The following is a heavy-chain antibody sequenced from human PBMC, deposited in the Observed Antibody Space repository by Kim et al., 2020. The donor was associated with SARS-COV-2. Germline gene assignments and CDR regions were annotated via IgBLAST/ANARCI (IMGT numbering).Heavy chain of an antibody. J-gene: IGHJ5*02. CDR2: INHSGST. CDR3: ARGKQATTYCTNGVCLGRWFDP. Sequence: SETLSLTCAVYGGSFSGYYWSWIRQPPGKGLEWIGEINHSGSTNYNPSLKSRVTISVDTSKNQFSLKLSSVTAADTAVYYCARGKQATTYCTNGVCLGRWFDPWGQGTLVTVSS. CDR1: GGSFSGYY. V-gene: IGHV4-34*01. D-gene: IGHD2-8*01.